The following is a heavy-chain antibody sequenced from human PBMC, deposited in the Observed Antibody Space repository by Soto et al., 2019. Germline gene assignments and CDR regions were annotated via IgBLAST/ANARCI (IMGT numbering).Heavy chain of an antibody. D-gene: IGHD2-15*01. CDR3: ARAYSGRLPRRADYYYAMDV. V-gene: IGHV3-13*05. Sequence: EVQLVESGGGVVRPGGSLRLSCAASGFTFSTHDMHWVRQATGKGLEWVSAIGSADDPYYTGSVKGRFTISRENAKNSLYLQLNSLRAGDTAVYYCARAYSGRLPRRADYYYAMDVWGQGPTVTVSS. CDR2: IGSADDP. CDR1: GFTFSTHD. J-gene: IGHJ6*02.